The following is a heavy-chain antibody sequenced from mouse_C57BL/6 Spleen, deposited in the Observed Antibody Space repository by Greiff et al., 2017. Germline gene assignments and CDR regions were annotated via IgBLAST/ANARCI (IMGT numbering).Heavy chain of an antibody. CDR1: GYTFTSYW. J-gene: IGHJ4*01. CDR2: IDPSDSYT. Sequence: QVQLQQPGAELVMPGASVKLSCKASGYTFTSYWMHWVKQRPGQGLEWIGEIDPSDSYTNYNQKFKGKSTLTVDKSSSTASMQLSSLTSEDSAVYYCARREFENYYGRDYYAMDYWGQGTSVTVSS. V-gene: IGHV1-69*01. D-gene: IGHD1-1*01. CDR3: ARREFENYYGRDYYAMDY.